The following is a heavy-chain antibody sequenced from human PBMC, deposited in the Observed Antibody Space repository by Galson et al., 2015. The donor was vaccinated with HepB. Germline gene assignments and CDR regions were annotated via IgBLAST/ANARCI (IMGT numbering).Heavy chain of an antibody. J-gene: IGHJ4*02. V-gene: IGHV3-23*01. CDR2: ISGSGYTT. CDR1: GFTFSSYA. D-gene: IGHD2-15*01. CDR3: ATAYRCSGGRCDSLGDY. Sequence: SLRLSCAASGFTFSSYAMSWVRQAPGKGLEWVSAISGSGYTTYSGDSAEGRFTISRDNSKNTLYLQMNSLRAEDTATYYCATAYRCSGGRCDSLGDYWGQGTLVTVSS.